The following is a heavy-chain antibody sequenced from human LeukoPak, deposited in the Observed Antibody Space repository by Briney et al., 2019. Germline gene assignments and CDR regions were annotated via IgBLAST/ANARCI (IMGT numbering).Heavy chain of an antibody. CDR1: GGSISSYY. CDR3: ARVMGGRDSSSYTGYYYYYYMDV. D-gene: IGHD6-13*01. CDR2: IYTSGST. J-gene: IGHJ6*03. V-gene: IGHV4-4*07. Sequence: SETLSLTCTVSGGSISSYYWSWIRQPAGKGLEWIGRIYTSGSTNYNPSLKSRVTMSVDTSKNQFSLKLSSVTAADTAVYYCARVMGGRDSSSYTGYYYYYYMDVWGKGTTVTVSS.